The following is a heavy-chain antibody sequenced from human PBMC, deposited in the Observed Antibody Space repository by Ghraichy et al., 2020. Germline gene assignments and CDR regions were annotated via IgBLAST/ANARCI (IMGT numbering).Heavy chain of an antibody. CDR3: ARDRGWDSGSYYPY. CDR2: ISSSSSYI. CDR1: GFTFSSYS. Sequence: GESLNISCAASGFTFSSYSMNWVRQAPGKGLEWVSSISSSSSYIYYADSVKGRFTISRDNAKNSLYLQMNSLRAEDTAVYYCARDRGWDSGSYYPYWGQGTLVTVSS. V-gene: IGHV3-21*01. D-gene: IGHD1-26*01. J-gene: IGHJ4*02.